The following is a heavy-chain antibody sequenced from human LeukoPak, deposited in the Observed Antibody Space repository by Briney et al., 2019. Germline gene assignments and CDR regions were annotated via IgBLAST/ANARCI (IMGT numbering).Heavy chain of an antibody. D-gene: IGHD3-9*01. Sequence: GGSLRLSCAASGFTFSSYAMSWVRQAPGKGLEWVSAISGSGGSTYYADSVKGRFTISRDNSKNTLYLQMNSLRTEDTAVYYCAKIRTGILTGYSDYWGQGTLVTVSS. CDR2: ISGSGGST. CDR1: GFTFSSYA. J-gene: IGHJ4*02. V-gene: IGHV3-23*01. CDR3: AKIRTGILTGYSDY.